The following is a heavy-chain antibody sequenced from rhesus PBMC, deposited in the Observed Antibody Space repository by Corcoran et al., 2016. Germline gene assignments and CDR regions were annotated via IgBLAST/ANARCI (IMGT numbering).Heavy chain of an antibody. Sequence: QVTLKESGPALVKPTQTLTLTCTFSGFSLTTSGMGVGWIRQPPGKALEGLALIYWDDDKRSRTSLKSRLTISKDTSKNQVVLTMTNMDPVDTATYYCARGAKSSWGWRVEFDYWGQGVLVTVSS. V-gene: IGHV2-174*01. CDR3: ARGAKSSWGWRVEFDY. D-gene: IGHD6-13*01. J-gene: IGHJ4*01. CDR1: GFSLTTSGMG. CDR2: IYWDDDK.